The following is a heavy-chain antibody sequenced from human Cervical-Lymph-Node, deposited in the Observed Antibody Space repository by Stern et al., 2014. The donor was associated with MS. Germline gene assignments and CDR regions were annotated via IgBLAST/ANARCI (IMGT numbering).Heavy chain of an antibody. V-gene: IGHV1-69*01. Sequence: QVQLVESGAEVKKPGSSVKVSCKASGGTFSSYAISWVRQAPGKGLEWMGGIIPIFGTANYAQKFQGRVTITADESTSTAYMELSSLRSEDTAVYYCARDPLSARTTYYYYGMDVWGQGTTVTVSS. CDR2: IIPIFGTA. D-gene: IGHD6-6*01. CDR3: ARDPLSARTTYYYYGMDV. J-gene: IGHJ6*02. CDR1: GGTFSSYA.